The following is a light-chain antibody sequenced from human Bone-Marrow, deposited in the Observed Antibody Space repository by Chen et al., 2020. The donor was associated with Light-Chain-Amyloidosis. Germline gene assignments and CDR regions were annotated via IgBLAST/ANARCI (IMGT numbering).Light chain of an antibody. CDR2: RDT. CDR3: ESADSSGTYEVI. V-gene: IGLV3-25*03. J-gene: IGLJ2*01. Sequence: SYELTQPPSVSVSPGQTARITCSGDDLPTKYAYGYQQKPGQAPVLVIHRDTERPSGITERFSGASSGTTATLTISGGQAEDEADYHGESADSSGTYEVIFGGGNKLTVL. CDR1: DLPTKY.